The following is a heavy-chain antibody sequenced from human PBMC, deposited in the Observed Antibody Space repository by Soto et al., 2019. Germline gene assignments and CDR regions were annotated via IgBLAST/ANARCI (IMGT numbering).Heavy chain of an antibody. CDR1: GYTFTGYY. D-gene: IGHD2-2*01. CDR2: INPSGDIT. Sequence: ASVKVSCKASGYTFTGYYMHWVRQAPGQGLEWMGIINPSGDITTYAQKFQGRVTMTRDTSTSTVYMELSSLSSEDTAVYYCARGGYCSSDSCYWDDKWFDPWGQGTLVTVSS. J-gene: IGHJ5*02. V-gene: IGHV1-46*03. CDR3: ARGGYCSSDSCYWDDKWFDP.